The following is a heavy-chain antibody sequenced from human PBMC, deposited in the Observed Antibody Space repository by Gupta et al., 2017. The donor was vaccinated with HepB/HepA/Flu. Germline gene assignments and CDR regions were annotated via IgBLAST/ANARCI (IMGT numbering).Heavy chain of an antibody. CDR3: AKFRSDWNSALDY. J-gene: IGHJ4*02. CDR2: IDRRGNT. D-gene: IGHD1/OR15-1a*01. V-gene: IGHV3-23*01. CDR1: GYLFTDYA. Sequence: EVQLLESGGDLIQRGGSLRLSCAASGYLFTDYAMPGVRQAPGKGLEWVSCIDRRGNTYYADSVKGRFTISRDNAKNTVYLQMNSLSAEDTAIYYCAKFRSDWNSALDYWGQGTLVTVSS.